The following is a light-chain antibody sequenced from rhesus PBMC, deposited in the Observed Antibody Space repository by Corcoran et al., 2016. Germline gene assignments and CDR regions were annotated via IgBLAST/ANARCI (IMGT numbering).Light chain of an antibody. V-gene: IGKV1S12*01. CDR2: AAS. J-gene: IGKJ2*01. Sequence: DIQMTQSPSALSASVGDRVTISCRASQNIYSNLAWYQQKPGKAPKLLIYAASSLQTGIPARFSGSGSGKDFTLTISSLQPEYSAAYYCQHYYDNPYSFGQGTKVEIK. CDR1: QNIYSN. CDR3: QHYYDNPYS.